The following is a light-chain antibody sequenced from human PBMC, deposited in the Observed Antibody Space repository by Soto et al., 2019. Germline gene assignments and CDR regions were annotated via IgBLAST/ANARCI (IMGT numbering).Light chain of an antibody. CDR3: NSCTDTTRLI. Sequence: QSALTQPASVSGSPGQSITISCTGTSSDVGGYKYVSWYQQHPGKAPKLIIYEVSNRPSGISNRFSGSKSGNTASLTISGLQAEDEADYYCNSCTDTTRLIFGGGTKLTVL. J-gene: IGLJ2*01. CDR1: SSDVGGYKY. CDR2: EVS. V-gene: IGLV2-14*01.